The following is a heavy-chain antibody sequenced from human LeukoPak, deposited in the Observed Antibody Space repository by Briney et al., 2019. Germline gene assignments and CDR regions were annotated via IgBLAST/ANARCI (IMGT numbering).Heavy chain of an antibody. Sequence: GGSLRLSCAASGFTFSSYSMSWVRQAPGKGLEWVADIEPDGSGKTYVDSVKGRFTISRDNAQQSLYLQMDTLTAEDTAVYYCVTSWVRQQRDFWGQGTLVTVSS. CDR1: GFTFSSYS. CDR2: IEPDGSGK. J-gene: IGHJ4*02. V-gene: IGHV3-7*01. CDR3: VTSWVRQQRDF. D-gene: IGHD3-10*01.